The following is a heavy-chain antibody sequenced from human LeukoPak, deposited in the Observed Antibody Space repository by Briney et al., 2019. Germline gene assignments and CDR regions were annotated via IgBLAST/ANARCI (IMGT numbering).Heavy chain of an antibody. Sequence: SVKVSCKASGGTFSSYAISWVRQAPGQGLEWMGRITPILGIANYAQKFQGRVTITADKSTSTAYMELSSLRSEDTAVYYCARDLGYSTKKWGEKADWGQGTLVTVSS. D-gene: IGHD6-13*01. CDR1: GGTFSSYA. CDR3: ARDLGYSTKKWGEKAD. V-gene: IGHV1-69*04. CDR2: ITPILGIA. J-gene: IGHJ4*02.